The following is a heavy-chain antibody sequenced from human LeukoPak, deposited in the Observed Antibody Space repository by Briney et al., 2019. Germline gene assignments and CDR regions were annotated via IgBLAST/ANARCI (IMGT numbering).Heavy chain of an antibody. Sequence: PGGSLRLSCAASGFTFSSYSMNWVRQAPGKGLEWVSYISSSSSTIYYADSVKGRFTISRDNSKNTLYLQMNTLRAEDTAVYYCAKDRYCSGGSCYAVIFDYWGQGTLVTVSS. J-gene: IGHJ4*02. CDR2: ISSSSSTI. CDR3: AKDRYCSGGSCYAVIFDY. D-gene: IGHD2-15*01. V-gene: IGHV3-48*01. CDR1: GFTFSSYS.